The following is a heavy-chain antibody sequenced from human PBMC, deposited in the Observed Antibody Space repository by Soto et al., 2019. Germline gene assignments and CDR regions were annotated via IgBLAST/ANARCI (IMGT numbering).Heavy chain of an antibody. Sequence: QVQLQESGPGLVKPSETLSLSCTVSGDSISNSYWNWIRQPAGQGLEWMGRIHASGSASYNPSLKSRLTMSLDTSKSQFSLNLRSVTAADTAVYYCARDVTAVAFDYWGQGTLVTVSS. D-gene: IGHD2-2*01. CDR2: IHASGSA. CDR3: ARDVTAVAFDY. J-gene: IGHJ4*02. CDR1: GDSISNSY. V-gene: IGHV4-4*07.